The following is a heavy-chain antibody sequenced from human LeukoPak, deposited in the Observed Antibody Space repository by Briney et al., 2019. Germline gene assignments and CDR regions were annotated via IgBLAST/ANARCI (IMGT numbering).Heavy chain of an antibody. V-gene: IGHV1-2*04. CDR1: GYTFTGYY. CDR3: AREKDGPVPDAFDI. D-gene: IGHD3-10*01. J-gene: IGHJ3*02. CDR2: INPNSGGT. Sequence: ASVKVSCKASGYTFTGYYMHWVRQAPGQGLEWMGWINPNSGGTNYAQKFQGWVTMTRDTSISTAYMELSRLRSDDTAVYYCAREKDGPVPDAFDIWGQGTMVTVSS.